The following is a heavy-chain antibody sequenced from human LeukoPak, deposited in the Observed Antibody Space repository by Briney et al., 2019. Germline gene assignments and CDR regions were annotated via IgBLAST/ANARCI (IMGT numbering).Heavy chain of an antibody. J-gene: IGHJ6*03. CDR1: GGSFSPYY. D-gene: IGHD5-18*01. V-gene: IGHV4-34*01. CDR3: ARPRGYSYGYYYYMDV. CDR2: INHSGST. Sequence: SETLFLTCTVYGGSFSPYYWNWIRQPPGKGLEWIGEINHSGSTNYNPSLKSRVTISVDTSKNQFSLKLSSVTAADTAVYYCARPRGYSYGYYYYMDVWGKGTTVTVSS.